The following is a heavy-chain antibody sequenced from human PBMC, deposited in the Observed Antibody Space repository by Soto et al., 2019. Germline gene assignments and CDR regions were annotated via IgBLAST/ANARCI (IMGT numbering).Heavy chain of an antibody. CDR2: INPKSGGT. J-gene: IGHJ6*02. CDR3: ARDQNGMDV. Sequence: ASVKVSCKASGGTFTGYYMHWVRQAPGQGLEWMGWINPKSGGTNYAQKFQGWVTMTTDTSISTAYMELSRLRSDDTAVYYCARDQNGMDVWGQGTTVTVSS. V-gene: IGHV1-2*04. CDR1: GGTFTGYY.